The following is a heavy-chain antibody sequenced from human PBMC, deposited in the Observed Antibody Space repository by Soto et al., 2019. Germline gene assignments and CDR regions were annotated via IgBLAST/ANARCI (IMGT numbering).Heavy chain of an antibody. CDR2: ISSSSSTI. CDR1: GFTFSSYG. CDR3: ARDRTYYYGSGSYYNPSFDI. D-gene: IGHD3-10*01. J-gene: IGHJ3*02. V-gene: IGHV3-48*02. Sequence: PGGSLRLSCAASGFTFSSYGMNWVRQAPGKGLEWVSYISSSSSTIYYADSVKGRFTISRDNAKNSLYLQMNSLRDEDTAVYYCARDRTYYYGSGSYYNPSFDIWGQGTMVTVS.